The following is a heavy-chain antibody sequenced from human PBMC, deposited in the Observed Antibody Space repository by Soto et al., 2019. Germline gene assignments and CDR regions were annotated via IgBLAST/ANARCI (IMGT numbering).Heavy chain of an antibody. V-gene: IGHV4-30-2*01. D-gene: IGHD6-19*01. Sequence: QLQLQESGSGLVKPSQTLSLTCAVSGGSISSGGYSWSWIRQPPGKGLEWIGYIYHSGSTYYNPSLKSRVTISVDRSKNQFSLKLSSVTAAVTAVYYCARAGGLGEVAVDYWGQGTLVTVSS. J-gene: IGHJ4*02. CDR3: ARAGGLGEVAVDY. CDR1: GGSISSGGYS. CDR2: IYHSGST.